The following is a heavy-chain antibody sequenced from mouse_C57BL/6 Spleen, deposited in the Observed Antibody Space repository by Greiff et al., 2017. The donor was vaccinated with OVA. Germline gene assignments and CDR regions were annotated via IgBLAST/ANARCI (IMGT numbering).Heavy chain of an antibody. Sequence: VQLQQSGAELVKPGASVKLSCTASGFNIKDYYMHWVKQRTEQGLEWIGRIDPEDGETKSAPKFQGKATLTADTSSNTAYLQLSSLTSEDTAVYYCARSITTVVEGWYFDVWGTGTTVTVSS. J-gene: IGHJ1*03. CDR2: IDPEDGET. CDR1: GFNIKDYY. V-gene: IGHV14-2*01. CDR3: ARSITTVVEGWYFDV. D-gene: IGHD1-1*01.